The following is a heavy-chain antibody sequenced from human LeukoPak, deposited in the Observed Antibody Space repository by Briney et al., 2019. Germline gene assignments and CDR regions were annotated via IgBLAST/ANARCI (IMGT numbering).Heavy chain of an antibody. CDR3: AKGSQTIRITIFNT. Sequence: GGSLRLSCAASGFTFDDYAMHWVRHAPGKGLEWVSGISWNSGSIGYADSVKGRFTISRDNAKNSLYLQMNSLRAEDPALYSCAKGSQTIRITIFNTWGQGTLVTVSS. CDR1: GFTFDDYA. D-gene: IGHD3-3*01. V-gene: IGHV3-9*01. CDR2: ISWNSGSI. J-gene: IGHJ5*02.